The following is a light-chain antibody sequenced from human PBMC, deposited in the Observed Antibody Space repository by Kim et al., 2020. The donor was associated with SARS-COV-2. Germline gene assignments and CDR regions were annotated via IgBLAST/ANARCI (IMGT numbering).Light chain of an antibody. Sequence: ASVGDTVTITCRASQSVSEWLAWYQQKPGKAPNLLIYDASTLQSGVPSRFSGSGSGTDFTLTINTLQADDFATYYCQQYHDNYWTFGQGTKVDIK. V-gene: IGKV1-5*01. CDR2: DAS. CDR3: QQYHDNYWT. CDR1: QSVSEW. J-gene: IGKJ1*01.